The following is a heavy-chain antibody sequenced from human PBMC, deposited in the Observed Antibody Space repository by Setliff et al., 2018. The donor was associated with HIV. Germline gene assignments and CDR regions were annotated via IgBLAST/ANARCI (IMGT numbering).Heavy chain of an antibody. Sequence: LTCTVSRYSVNSEYYWGWIRQPPGEGLETPGRGLEWIGHIYHSGSTYFNPSLRSRLTMSIDTSRNQFSLKLDSVTAADTAVYYCARDYMSAVPWGAFDLWGQGSMVTVSS. D-gene: IGHD3-16*01. CDR1: RYSVNSEYY. CDR3: ARDYMSAVPWGAFDL. J-gene: IGHJ3*01. V-gene: IGHV4-38-2*02. CDR2: IYHSGST.